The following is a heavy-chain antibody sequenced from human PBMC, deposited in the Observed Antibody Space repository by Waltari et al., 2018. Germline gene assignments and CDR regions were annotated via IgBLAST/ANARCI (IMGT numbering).Heavy chain of an antibody. V-gene: IGHV4-61*02. J-gene: IGHJ4*02. CDR3: ARGSYYYDSIDY. D-gene: IGHD3-22*01. Sequence: QVQLQESGPGLVKPSQTLSLTCTVSGGSISSGSYYWRWIRQPAGKGLEWIGRIYTSGSTNYNPSLKSRVTISVDTSKNQFSMKLSSVTAADTAVYYCARGSYYYDSIDYWGQGTLVTVSS. CDR1: GGSISSGSYY. CDR2: IYTSGST.